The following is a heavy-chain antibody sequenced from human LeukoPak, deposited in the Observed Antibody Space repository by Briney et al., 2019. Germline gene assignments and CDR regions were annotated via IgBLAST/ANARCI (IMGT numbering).Heavy chain of an antibody. J-gene: IGHJ3*02. D-gene: IGHD2-2*01. V-gene: IGHV1-18*04. CDR1: GYTFTSYG. CDR3: ARDIDIVVVPAAPGAFDI. Sequence: ASVKVSCKASGYTFTSYGISWVRQAPGQGLEWMGWISAYNGNTNYAQKLQGRVTMTTDTSTSTAYMELGSLRSDDTAVYYCARDIDIVVVPAAPGAFDIWGQGTMVTVSS. CDR2: ISAYNGNT.